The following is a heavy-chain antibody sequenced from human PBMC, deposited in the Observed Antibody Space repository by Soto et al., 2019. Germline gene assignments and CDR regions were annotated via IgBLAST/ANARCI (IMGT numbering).Heavy chain of an antibody. J-gene: IGHJ4*02. V-gene: IGHV3-30-3*01. CDR3: VRYQNTPSTTGPFDY. Sequence: GGSLRLSCAAPGFTFSNYAFHWVRQAPGKGLEWVAIISYDGDNKYYSDSVKGRFTISRDDFKNTLYLQMNSLRPEDTAVYYCVRYQNTPSTTGPFDYWGQGARVTVS. CDR2: ISYDGDNK. CDR1: GFTFSNYA. D-gene: IGHD1-1*01.